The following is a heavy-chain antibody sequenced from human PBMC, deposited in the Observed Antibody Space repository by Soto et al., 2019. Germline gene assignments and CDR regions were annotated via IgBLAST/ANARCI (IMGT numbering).Heavy chain of an antibody. J-gene: IGHJ6*03. CDR1: GFIFSRYA. CDR2: ISGTGGNT. CDR3: AKVALVVVVNYYYMDV. Sequence: GGSLRLSCAASGFIFSRYAMTWVRQAPGKGLEWVASISGTGGNTFYAESVRGRFTISRDNSKNTLYLQINSLRAEDTAVYFCAKVALVVVVNYYYMDVWGRGTTVTVSS. D-gene: IGHD2-15*01. V-gene: IGHV3-23*01.